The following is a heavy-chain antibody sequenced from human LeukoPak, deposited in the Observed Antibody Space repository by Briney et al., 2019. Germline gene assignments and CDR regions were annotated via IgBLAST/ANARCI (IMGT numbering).Heavy chain of an antibody. CDR2: TYYSGST. V-gene: IGHV4-39*01. Sequence: SETLSLTCTVSGGSISSYYWGWIRQPPGKGLEWIGSTYYSGSTYYNPSLKSRVTISVDTSKNQFSLKLSSVTAADTAVYYCARLSIAAAGTFDYWGQGTLVTVSS. CDR1: GGSISSYY. J-gene: IGHJ4*02. CDR3: ARLSIAAAGTFDY. D-gene: IGHD6-13*01.